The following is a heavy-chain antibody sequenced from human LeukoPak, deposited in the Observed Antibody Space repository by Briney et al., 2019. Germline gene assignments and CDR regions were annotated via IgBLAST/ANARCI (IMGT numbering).Heavy chain of an antibody. Sequence: GASVKVSCKASGYTFTGYYMHWVRQAPGQGLEWMGWINPNSGGTNYAQKFQGRVTMTRDTSTSTVYMELSSLRSEDTAVYYCARETDYGDLSGRVGFDPWGQGTLVTVSS. CDR1: GYTFTGYY. V-gene: IGHV1-2*02. J-gene: IGHJ5*02. CDR3: ARETDYGDLSGRVGFDP. D-gene: IGHD4-17*01. CDR2: INPNSGGT.